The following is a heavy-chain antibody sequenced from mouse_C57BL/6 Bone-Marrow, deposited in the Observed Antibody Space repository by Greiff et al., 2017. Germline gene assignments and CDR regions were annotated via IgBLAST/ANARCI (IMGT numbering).Heavy chain of an antibody. CDR2: MQPNGGSH. CDR1: GYTFTNYW. J-gene: IGHJ4*01. D-gene: IGHD2-4*01. V-gene: IGHV1-64*01. Sequence: VQLQQPGAELVKPGASVQLSCKASGYTFTNYWMHWVKQRPGQGLEWIGMMQPNGGSHDYNEKFKSEATLSVDKSSRTADMELSSLTAEDSEVDNCAISYDYDDYTMDYGGQGTAVTVTS. CDR3: AISYDYDDYTMDY.